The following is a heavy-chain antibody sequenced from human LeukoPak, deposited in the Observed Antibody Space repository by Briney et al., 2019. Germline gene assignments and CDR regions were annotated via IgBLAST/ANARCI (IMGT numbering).Heavy chain of an antibody. CDR1: GGSISSSSYY. D-gene: IGHD6-19*01. CDR3: ARDSSGWYFWLDY. V-gene: IGHV4-61*05. Sequence: SETLSLTCTVSGGSISSSSYYWGWIRQPPGKGLEWIGYIYYSGSTNYNPSLKSRVTISVDTSKNQFSLRLSSVTAADTAVYYCARDSSGWYFWLDYWGQGTLVTVSS. J-gene: IGHJ4*02. CDR2: IYYSGST.